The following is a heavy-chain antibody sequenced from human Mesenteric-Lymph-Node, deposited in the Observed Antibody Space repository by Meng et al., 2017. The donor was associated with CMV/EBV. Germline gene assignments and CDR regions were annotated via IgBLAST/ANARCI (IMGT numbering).Heavy chain of an antibody. V-gene: IGHV3-33*06. CDR2: IWYDGSKT. J-gene: IGHJ4*02. CDR1: GFSFNHYG. D-gene: IGHD3-16*01. Sequence: GSPKISCEASGFSFNHYGMHWVRQAPGKGLEWVALIWYDGSKTSYADSVKGRFTVSRDNSKNTLYLQMDSLRTEDTAVYYCAKHDLAWGTTEYYFDYWGQGALVTVSS. CDR3: AKHDLAWGTTEYYFDY.